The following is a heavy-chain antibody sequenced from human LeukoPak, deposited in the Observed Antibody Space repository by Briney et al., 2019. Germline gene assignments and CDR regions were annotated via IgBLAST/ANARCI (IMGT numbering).Heavy chain of an antibody. J-gene: IGHJ4*02. Sequence: SETLSLTCTVSGGSISSNNYYWGWIRQPPGKGLEWIGSIYYSGSTYNNPSLKSRVTISVDTAKNQFSLKLTSVTAADTAVYYCASSPSGYWWNFDCWGQGTLVTVSS. CDR3: ASSPSGYWWNFDC. CDR2: IYYSGST. CDR1: GGSISSNNYY. V-gene: IGHV4-39*01. D-gene: IGHD3-22*01.